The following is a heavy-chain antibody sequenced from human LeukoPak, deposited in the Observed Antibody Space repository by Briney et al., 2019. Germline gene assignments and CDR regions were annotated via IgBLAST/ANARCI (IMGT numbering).Heavy chain of an antibody. J-gene: IGHJ4*02. V-gene: IGHV3-30-3*01. CDR1: GFTFSSYA. CDR2: ISYDGSNK. Sequence: PGRSLRLSCAASGFTFSSYAMHWVRQAPGKGLEWVAVISYDGSNKYYADSVKGRFTISRDNSKNTLYLQMNSLRAEDTAVYYCARDHGAVAGIFDYWGQETLVTVSS. D-gene: IGHD6-19*01. CDR3: ARDHGAVAGIFDY.